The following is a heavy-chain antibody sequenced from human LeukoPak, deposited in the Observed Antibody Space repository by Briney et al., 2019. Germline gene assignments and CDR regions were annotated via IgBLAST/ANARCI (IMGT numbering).Heavy chain of an antibody. D-gene: IGHD3-10*02. Sequence: GGSLRLSCAASGFTFSNYWMSWVRQAPGRGLEWVANINQDGSVKGYVDSVKGRFTISRDDAKKSLYLQMNGLRAEDSAVYYCAGVFGAGDTGDYWGQGTLVTVSS. J-gene: IGHJ4*02. CDR1: GFTFSNYW. V-gene: IGHV3-7*01. CDR3: AGVFGAGDTGDY. CDR2: INQDGSVK.